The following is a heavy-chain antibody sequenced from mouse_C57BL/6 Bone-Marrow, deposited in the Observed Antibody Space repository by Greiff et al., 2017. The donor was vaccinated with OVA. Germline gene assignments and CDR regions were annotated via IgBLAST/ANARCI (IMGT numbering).Heavy chain of an antibody. D-gene: IGHD2-4*01. Sequence: VQLQQSGAELVRPGASVKLSCKASGYTFTDYYINWVKHRPGQGLEWIARIYPGSGNTYYNEKFKGKATLTAEKSSSTAYMQLISLTSDDAAVDFCAGGTDYDGNYCYDYWGQGTTLTVSS. V-gene: IGHV1-76*01. CDR3: AGGTDYDGNYCYDY. J-gene: IGHJ2*01. CDR2: IYPGSGNT. CDR1: GYTFTDYY.